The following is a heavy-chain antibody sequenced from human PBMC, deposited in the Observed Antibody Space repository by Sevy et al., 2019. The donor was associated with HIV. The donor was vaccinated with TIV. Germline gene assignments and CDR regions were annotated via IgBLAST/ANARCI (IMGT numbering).Heavy chain of an antibody. CDR2: IYTSGST. V-gene: IGHV4-61*02. CDR1: GGSISSGGYY. J-gene: IGHJ4*02. Sequence: SETLSLTCTVSGGSISSGGYYWSWIRQPAGKGLEWLGRIYTSGSTNYNPSLKSRVTISVDTSKNQFSLKLSSVTAADTAVYYCARAPLDDILTGYYRAFDYWGQGTLVTVSS. CDR3: ARAPLDDILTGYYRAFDY. D-gene: IGHD3-9*01.